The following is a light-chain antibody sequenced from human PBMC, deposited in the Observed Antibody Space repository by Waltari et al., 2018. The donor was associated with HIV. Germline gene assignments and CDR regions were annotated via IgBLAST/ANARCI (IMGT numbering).Light chain of an antibody. V-gene: IGLV1-40*01. CDR3: QSYDSSLSGSGVV. Sequence: QFVLTQPPSVSGAPGQRVTLSSPGTSPNTGAGSDVQWYQQIPGRAPNLLIYGNNNRPSGVPDRFSGSKSGTSASLAITGLQAEDEADYYCQSYDSSLSGSGVVFGGGTKLTVL. CDR2: GNN. CDR1: SPNTGAGSD. J-gene: IGLJ2*01.